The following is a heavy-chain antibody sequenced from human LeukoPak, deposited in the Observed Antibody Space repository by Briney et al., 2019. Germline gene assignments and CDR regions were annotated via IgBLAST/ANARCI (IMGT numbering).Heavy chain of an antibody. J-gene: IGHJ4*02. D-gene: IGHD6-13*01. V-gene: IGHV3-48*03. CDR2: ISSSAGTR. CDR3: ARGDGYTTTWYLDY. Sequence: GSLRLSCAASGFTFSSSEMNWVRQAPGKGLEWVSYISSSAGTRYYADSVKGRFTISRDNAKNSLYLQMNSLTAEHTAVYYCARGDGYTTTWYLDYWGQGTLVTVSS. CDR1: GFTFSSSE.